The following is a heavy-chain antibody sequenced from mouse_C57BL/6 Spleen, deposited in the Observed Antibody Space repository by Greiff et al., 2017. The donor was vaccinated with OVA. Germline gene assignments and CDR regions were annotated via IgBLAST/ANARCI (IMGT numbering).Heavy chain of an antibody. CDR2: IYPGSGST. V-gene: IGHV1-55*01. J-gene: IGHJ1*03. Sequence: QVQLKQPGAELVKPGASVKMSCKASGYTFTSYWITWVKQRPGQGLEWIGDIYPGSGSTNYNEKFKSKATLTVDTSSSTAYMQLSSLTSEDSAVYYCARTHYGSRPYWYFDVWGTGTTVTVSS. CDR1: GYTFTSYW. CDR3: ARTHYGSRPYWYFDV. D-gene: IGHD1-1*01.